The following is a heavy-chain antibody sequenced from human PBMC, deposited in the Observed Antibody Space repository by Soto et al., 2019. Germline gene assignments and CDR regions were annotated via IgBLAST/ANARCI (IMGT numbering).Heavy chain of an antibody. J-gene: IGHJ6*02. CDR1: GFTFRTYW. D-gene: IGHD5-18*01. CDR2: INKDGSEK. V-gene: IGHV3-7*05. Sequence: EVQLVESGGGLVQPGGSLRLSCGASGFTFRTYWLSWVRQVPGKGLEWVANINKDGSEKNYVDSVKGRFTISRDNAKNSLYLQMSSLRAEDTALYYCARDGSTSWYSYDYHGMDVWGQGTTVTVSS. CDR3: ARDGSTSWYSYDYHGMDV.